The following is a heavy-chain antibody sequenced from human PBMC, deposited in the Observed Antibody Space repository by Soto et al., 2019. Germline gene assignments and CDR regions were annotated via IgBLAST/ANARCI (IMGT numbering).Heavy chain of an antibody. CDR2: MNPNSGNT. V-gene: IGHV1-8*01. J-gene: IGHJ6*02. D-gene: IGHD2-2*02. Sequence: GXSVKVSCKASGYTFTSYDINWVRQATVQGLEWMGWMNPNSGNTGYAQKFQGRVTMTRNTSISTAYMELSSLRSEDTAVYYCARWGGCSSTSCYTPYYYYGMDVWGQGTTVTVSS. CDR1: GYTFTSYD. CDR3: ARWGGCSSTSCYTPYYYYGMDV.